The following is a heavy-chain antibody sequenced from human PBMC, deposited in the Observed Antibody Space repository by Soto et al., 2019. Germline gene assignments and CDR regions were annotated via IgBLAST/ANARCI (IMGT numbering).Heavy chain of an antibody. CDR2: LYTGGSA. Sequence: GGSLRLSCAASGFSVTDHYMTWVRQAPGKGLEWVSVLYTGGSAYYGDSVKGRFTISRDSSTNTLYLQMNSLKVGDTAFYFCARSFNDWTTSFEYWSEGTLVTVSS. D-gene: IGHD3-9*01. J-gene: IGHJ4*02. CDR1: GFSVTDHY. V-gene: IGHV3-53*01. CDR3: ARSFNDWTTSFEY.